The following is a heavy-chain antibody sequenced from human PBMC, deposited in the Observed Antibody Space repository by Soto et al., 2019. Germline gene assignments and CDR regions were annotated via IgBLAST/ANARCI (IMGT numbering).Heavy chain of an antibody. CDR3: ARAGYYGET. CDR2: INPRGGRT. V-gene: IGHV1-46*01. J-gene: IGHJ4*02. D-gene: IGHD3-9*01. CDR1: GYTFTNYY. Sequence: ASVKVSCKASGYTFTNYYMHWVRQAPGQGLEWMGMINPRGGRTTYPQKFQGRVTITADKSTSTAYMELSSLRSEDTAVYYCARAGYYGETWGQGTLVTVSS.